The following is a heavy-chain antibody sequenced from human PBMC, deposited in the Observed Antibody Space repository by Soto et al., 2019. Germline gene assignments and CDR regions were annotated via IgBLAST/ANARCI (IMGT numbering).Heavy chain of an antibody. CDR3: ARVPPKLERPYLDY. CDR1: GYTFTSYG. CDR2: ISAYNGNT. V-gene: IGHV1-18*01. J-gene: IGHJ4*02. D-gene: IGHD1-1*01. Sequence: GASVKVSCKASGYTFTSYGISWVRQAPGQGLEWMGWISAYNGNTNYAQKLQGRVTMTTDTSTSTAYMELRSLRSDDTAVYYCARVPPKLERPYLDYWGQGTLVTVSS.